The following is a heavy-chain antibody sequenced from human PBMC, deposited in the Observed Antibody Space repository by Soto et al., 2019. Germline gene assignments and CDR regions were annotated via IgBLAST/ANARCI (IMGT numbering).Heavy chain of an antibody. J-gene: IGHJ5*02. CDR1: GFTFSSYG. CDR3: ARHSGYDFHRRYWFDP. V-gene: IGHV3-33*01. Sequence: GGSLRLSCAASGFTFSSYGMHWVRQAPGKGLEWVAVIWYDGSHKYYADSVKGRLAISSDNSKNTLYLQMNSLRAEDTAVYYCARHSGYDFHRRYWFDPWGQGTLVTVSS. CDR2: IWYDGSHK. D-gene: IGHD5-12*01.